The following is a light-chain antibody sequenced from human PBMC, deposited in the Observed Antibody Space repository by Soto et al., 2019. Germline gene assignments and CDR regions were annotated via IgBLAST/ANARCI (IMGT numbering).Light chain of an antibody. V-gene: IGKV3-15*01. Sequence: IVMTQSQSTLSVSPGSRATLACRASQSVSSKLAWFQQTPGQAPRILIYGASTRATGIPARFSGSASGTEFTLTISSLKSEDFAVYYCQQYNKWYTFGQGTKVDIK. J-gene: IGKJ2*01. CDR1: QSVSSK. CDR2: GAS. CDR3: QQYNKWYT.